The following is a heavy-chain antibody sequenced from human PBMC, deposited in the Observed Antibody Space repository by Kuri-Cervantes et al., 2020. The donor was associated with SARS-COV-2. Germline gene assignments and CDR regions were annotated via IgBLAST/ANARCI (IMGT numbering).Heavy chain of an antibody. V-gene: IGHV3-33*08. D-gene: IGHD1-26*01. CDR3: ARRESGSYFGFLDS. CDR2: IWFDGSQT. CDR1: GFTFSSYG. Sequence: GESLKISCAASGFTFSSYGTHWVRQSPGKGLGWLAFIWFDGSQTYYSDSVKGRFTISRDNSNNTLYLQMNSLRVEDTAMYYCARRESGSYFGFLDSWGQGILVTVSS. J-gene: IGHJ4*02.